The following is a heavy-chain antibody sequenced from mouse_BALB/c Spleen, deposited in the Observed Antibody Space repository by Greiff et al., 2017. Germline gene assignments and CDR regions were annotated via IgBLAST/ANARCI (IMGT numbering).Heavy chain of an antibody. CDR3: ARRGWYFDY. Sequence: QVQLQQPGAELVKPGASVKLSCKASGYTFTDYVISWVKQRTGQGLEWIGDIYPGSGSTYYNEKFKGKATLTADKSSNTAYMQLSSLTSEDSAVYFCARRGWYFDYWGQGTTLTVSS. CDR1: GYTFTDYV. J-gene: IGHJ2*01. D-gene: IGHD2-3*01. CDR2: IYPGSGST. V-gene: IGHV1-77*01.